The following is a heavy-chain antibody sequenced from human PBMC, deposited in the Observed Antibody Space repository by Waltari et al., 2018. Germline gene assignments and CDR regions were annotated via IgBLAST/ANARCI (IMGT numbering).Heavy chain of an antibody. D-gene: IGHD5-12*01. V-gene: IGHV4-34*01. J-gene: IGHJ4*02. CDR3: AREEMATINY. Sequence: QVQLQQWGAGLWKPSETLSLTCAVCGGSFSGYYWSWIRQLPGQGRQWIGEINHSRSPNYNPYLKSRVTISVDTSKNQFSLKLSSVTAADTAVYYCAREEMATINYWGQGTLVTVSS. CDR1: GGSFSGYY. CDR2: INHSRSP.